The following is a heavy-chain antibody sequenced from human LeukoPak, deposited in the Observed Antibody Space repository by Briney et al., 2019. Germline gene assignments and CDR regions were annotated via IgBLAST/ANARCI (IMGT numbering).Heavy chain of an antibody. Sequence: GESLKISCKGSGYKFTRYWIAWVRQKPGKGLEWMGIIYPGDSDARYSPSFQGQVTISADKSFSTAYLQWSSLKASDTAVYYCARVAVGGTNYYYGMDVWGQGTTVTVSS. CDR2: IYPGDSDA. V-gene: IGHV5-51*01. CDR3: ARVAVGGTNYYYGMDV. D-gene: IGHD6-19*01. J-gene: IGHJ6*02. CDR1: GYKFTRYW.